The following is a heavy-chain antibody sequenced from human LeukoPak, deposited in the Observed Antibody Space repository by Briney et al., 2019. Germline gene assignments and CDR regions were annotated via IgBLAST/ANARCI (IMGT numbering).Heavy chain of an antibody. V-gene: IGHV3-23*03. J-gene: IGHJ4*02. CDR1: GFTFSSYG. CDR2: IYSGGST. D-gene: IGHD6-13*01. CDR3: AKEPESANSR. Sequence: PGGSLRLSCAASGFTFSSYGMSWVRQAPGKGLEWVSVIYSGGSTYYADSVKGRFTISRDNSKNTLYLQMNSLRAEDTAVYYCAKEPESANSRWGQGTLVTVSS.